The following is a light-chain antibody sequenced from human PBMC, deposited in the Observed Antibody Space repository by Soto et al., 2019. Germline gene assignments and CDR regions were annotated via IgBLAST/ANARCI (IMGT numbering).Light chain of an antibody. J-gene: IGKJ1*01. CDR1: QDISNY. CDR2: DAS. Sequence: DIQMTQSPSSLSASVGDRVTITCQASQDISNYLNWYQQKPGKAPKLLIYDASNLETGVPSRFSGSGSGTDFNFTISSLQPEDVATYYCQQYDNFRTFGQRTKVEIK. CDR3: QQYDNFRT. V-gene: IGKV1-33*01.